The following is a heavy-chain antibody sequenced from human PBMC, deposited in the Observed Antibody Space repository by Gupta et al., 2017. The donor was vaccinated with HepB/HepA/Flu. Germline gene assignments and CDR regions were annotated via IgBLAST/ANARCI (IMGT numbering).Heavy chain of an antibody. J-gene: IGHJ6*02. V-gene: IGHV3-30*18. CDR1: GFTFNSYD. CDR2: ISYDGSNK. Sequence: QVQLVESGGGVVQPGRSLRLSCAASGFTFNSYDMHWVRQAPGKGLEWVAVISYDGSNKNYADYVKGRFTISRDNSKNTLYLQMNSLRAEDTAVYYCAKDRGSTLYYYSGMDVWGQGTTVTGSS. CDR3: AKDRGSTLYYYSGMDV. D-gene: IGHD2/OR15-2a*01.